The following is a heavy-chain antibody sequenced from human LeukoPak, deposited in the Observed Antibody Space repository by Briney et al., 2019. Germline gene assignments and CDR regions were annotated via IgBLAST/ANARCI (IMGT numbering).Heavy chain of an antibody. J-gene: IGHJ4*02. CDR2: ISSSSSYI. Sequence: PGGSLRLSCAASGFTFSSYSMNWVRQAPGKGLEWVSSISSSSSYIYYADSVKGRFTISRDNAKNSLHLQMNSPRAEDTAVYYCARVQYSSSWPFDYWGQGTLVTVSS. V-gene: IGHV3-21*01. CDR3: ARVQYSSSWPFDY. D-gene: IGHD6-13*01. CDR1: GFTFSSYS.